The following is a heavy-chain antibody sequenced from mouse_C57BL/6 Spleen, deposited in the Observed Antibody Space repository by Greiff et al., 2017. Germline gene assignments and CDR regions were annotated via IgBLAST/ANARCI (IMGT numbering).Heavy chain of an antibody. D-gene: IGHD2-5*01. V-gene: IGHV1-22*01. CDR3: ARAYYSNYDYWYFDV. CDR1: GYTFTDYN. J-gene: IGHJ1*03. CDR2: INPNNGGT. Sequence: EVQLQQSGPELVKPGASVKLSCKASGYTFTDYNMHWVKQSHGKSLEWIGYINPNNGGTNYNQKFKGKATLTVNKSSSTAYMELRSLTSEGSAVYYGARAYYSNYDYWYFDVWGTGTPVTVSS.